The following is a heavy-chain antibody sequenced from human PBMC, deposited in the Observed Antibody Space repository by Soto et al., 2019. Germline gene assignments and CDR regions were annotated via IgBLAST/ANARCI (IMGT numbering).Heavy chain of an antibody. V-gene: IGHV3-48*02. D-gene: IGHD3-3*01. CDR3: ARTRLRFLEWLHNRYYYYYGMDV. CDR1: GFTFSSYS. Sequence: GGSLRLSCAASGFTFSSYSMNWVRQAPGKGLEWVSYISSSSSTIYYADSVKGRFTISRDNAKNSLYLQMNSLRDEDTAVYYCARTRLRFLEWLHNRYYYYYGMDVWGQGTTVTVSS. J-gene: IGHJ6*02. CDR2: ISSSSSTI.